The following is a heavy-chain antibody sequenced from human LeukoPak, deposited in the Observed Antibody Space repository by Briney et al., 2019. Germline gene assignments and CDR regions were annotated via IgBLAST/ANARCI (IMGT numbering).Heavy chain of an antibody. CDR3: TRDLLLWFGELSNQFDY. D-gene: IGHD3-10*01. J-gene: IGHJ4*02. V-gene: IGHV3-49*04. CDR2: IRSKAYGGTT. CDR1: GFTFGDYA. Sequence: GGSLRLPCTASGFTFGDYAMSWVRQAPGKGLEWVGFIRSKAYGGTTEYAASVKGRFTISRDDSKSIAYLQMNSLKTEDTAVYYCTRDLLLWFGELSNQFDYWGQGTLVTVSS.